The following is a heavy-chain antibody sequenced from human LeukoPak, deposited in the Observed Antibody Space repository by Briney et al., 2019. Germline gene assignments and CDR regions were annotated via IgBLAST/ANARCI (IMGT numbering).Heavy chain of an antibody. CDR2: ISGSGGST. V-gene: IGHV3-23*01. D-gene: IGHD6-19*01. CDR1: GFTFSSYA. CDR3: ARDPHSSGWYGGAEYFQH. J-gene: IGHJ1*01. Sequence: GGSLRLSCAASGFTFSSYAMSWVRQAPGKGLEWVSAISGSGGSTYYADSVKGRFTISRDNAKNSLYLQMNSLRAEDTAMYYCARDPHSSGWYGGAEYFQHWGQGTLVTVSS.